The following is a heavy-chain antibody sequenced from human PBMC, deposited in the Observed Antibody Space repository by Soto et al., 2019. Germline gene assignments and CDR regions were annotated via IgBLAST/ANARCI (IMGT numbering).Heavy chain of an antibody. D-gene: IGHD5-18*01. CDR3: ASRHSYGSMDV. V-gene: IGHV1-18*01. J-gene: IGHJ6*02. CDR1: GSTFTSYG. CDR2: ISAYNGNT. Sequence: GASVKVSCKSSGSTFTSYGIIWVRHAPGQGLEWMGWISAYNGNTNYAQKLQGRVTMTTDTSTSTAYMDLRSLRSDDTAVYYCASRHSYGSMDVWGQGTTVTVSS.